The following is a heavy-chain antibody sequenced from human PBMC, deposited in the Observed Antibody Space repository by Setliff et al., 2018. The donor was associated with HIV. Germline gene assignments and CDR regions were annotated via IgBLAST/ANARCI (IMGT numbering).Heavy chain of an antibody. CDR3: ARLTLVRGLIISYMDV. J-gene: IGHJ6*03. CDR2: ISGSGTTK. CDR1: RFTFSDYY. Sequence: GESLKISCAASRFTFSDYYMTWIRQAPGKGLEWISYISGSGTTKYYAESMKGRFTISRDNAKGSLYLQMNSLRVEDTAVYYCARLTLVRGLIISYMDVWGKGTTVTVSS. V-gene: IGHV3-11*04. D-gene: IGHD3-10*01.